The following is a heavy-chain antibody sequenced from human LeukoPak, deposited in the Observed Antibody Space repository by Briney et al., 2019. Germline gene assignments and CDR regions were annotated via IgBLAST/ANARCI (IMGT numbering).Heavy chain of an antibody. Sequence: GGSLRLSCAASGFTFDDYGMSWVRQAPGKGLEWVSGINWDGGSTGYADSVKGRFTISRDKAKNSLYLQMNSLRAEDTALYYCARGRLYYYDSSGYLLMDYFDYGGQGTLVTVSS. J-gene: IGHJ4*02. D-gene: IGHD3-22*01. CDR2: INWDGGST. V-gene: IGHV3-20*04. CDR1: GFTFDDYG. CDR3: ARGRLYYYDSSGYLLMDYFDY.